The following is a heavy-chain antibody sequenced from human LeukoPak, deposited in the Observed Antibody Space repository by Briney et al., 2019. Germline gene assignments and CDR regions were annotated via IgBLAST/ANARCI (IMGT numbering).Heavy chain of an antibody. Sequence: GGSLRLSCAASGFTFDDSGMSWVRQAPGKGLEWVSGISWNGGSTGYADSVNGRFTISRDNANNSLYLQMNSLRAEDTALYYCARETYYYDSSGSTRFDYWGQGTLVTVSS. CDR1: GFTFDDSG. V-gene: IGHV3-20*04. D-gene: IGHD3-22*01. CDR3: ARETYYYDSSGSTRFDY. CDR2: ISWNGGST. J-gene: IGHJ4*02.